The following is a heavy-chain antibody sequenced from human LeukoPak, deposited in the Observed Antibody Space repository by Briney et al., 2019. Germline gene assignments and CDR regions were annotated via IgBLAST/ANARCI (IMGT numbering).Heavy chain of an antibody. CDR3: AKDPQYYGDGSAGYFDY. CDR2: ISWNSGSI. Sequence: GGSLRLSCAASGFTFDDYAMHWVRQAPGKGLEWVSGISWNSGSIGYADSVKGRFTISRDNAKNSLYLQMNSLRAEDTALYYCAKDPQYYGDGSAGYFDYWGQGTLVTVSS. CDR1: GFTFDDYA. J-gene: IGHJ4*02. V-gene: IGHV3-9*01. D-gene: IGHD4-17*01.